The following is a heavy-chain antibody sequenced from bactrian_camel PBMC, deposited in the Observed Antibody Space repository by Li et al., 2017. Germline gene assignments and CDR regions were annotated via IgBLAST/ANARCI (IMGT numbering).Heavy chain of an antibody. D-gene: IGHD6*01. CDR1: GDMYRNTY. V-gene: IGHV3S53*01. Sequence: VQLVESGGGSAQTGGSLNLTCVASGDMYRNTYLMAWFRQAPGKQREGVAAVDSTGATSVADVVKGRFTVSLDNAKRTVYLQMNSLLPEDTGVYYCTAYPYAVVAGSRTCAGESSRGTQVTVS. CDR2: VDSTGAT. J-gene: IGHJ4*01.